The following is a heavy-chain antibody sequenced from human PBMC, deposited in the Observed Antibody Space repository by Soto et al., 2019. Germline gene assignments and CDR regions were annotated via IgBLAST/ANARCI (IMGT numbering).Heavy chain of an antibody. CDR2: IYWDDDK. Sequence: QITLKESGPTLVKPTQTLTLTCTFSGFSLSTSGVGVGWIRQPPGKALEWLALIYWDDDKRYSPSLKSRLTSTKDTSKNRVVLTMTDMDPVDTATYYCARFAMVRGAYGMDVWGQGTTVTVSS. CDR1: GFSLSTSGVG. CDR3: ARFAMVRGAYGMDV. V-gene: IGHV2-5*02. D-gene: IGHD3-10*01. J-gene: IGHJ6*02.